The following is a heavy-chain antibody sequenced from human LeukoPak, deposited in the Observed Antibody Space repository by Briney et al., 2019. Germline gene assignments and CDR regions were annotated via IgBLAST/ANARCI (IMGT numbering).Heavy chain of an antibody. D-gene: IGHD2-8*01. Sequence: PGGSLRLSCAASGFTFSSYSMNWVRQAPGKGLEWVSSISSSSSFIYYTDSVKGRFTISGDNAKNSLYLQMNSLRAEDTAVYYCARDICSDGVCYYGMDVWGQGTTVTVSS. CDR3: ARDICSDGVCYYGMDV. CDR2: ISSSSSFI. J-gene: IGHJ6*02. V-gene: IGHV3-21*06. CDR1: GFTFSSYS.